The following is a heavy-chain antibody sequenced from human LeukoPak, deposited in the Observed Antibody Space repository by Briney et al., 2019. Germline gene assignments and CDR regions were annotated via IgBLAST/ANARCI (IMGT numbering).Heavy chain of an antibody. D-gene: IGHD1-26*01. CDR1: GFNFRNYG. V-gene: IGHV3-33*01. J-gene: IGHJ4*02. CDR2: IWSDGTRE. CDR3: ARDLSVGAMEF. Sequence: GGSLRLSCVASGFNFRNYGFLWVRQAPGKGLEWVALIWSDGTRENYADSVKGRFTNSRDNSQSTLYLQVNSLRVEDTAVYYCARDLSVGAMEFWGQGTPVTVSS.